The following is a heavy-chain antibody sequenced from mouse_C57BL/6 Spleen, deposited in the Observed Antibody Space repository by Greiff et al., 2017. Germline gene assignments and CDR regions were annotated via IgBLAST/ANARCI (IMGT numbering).Heavy chain of an antibody. J-gene: IGHJ4*01. Sequence: VQLQQPGAELVKPGASVKVSCKASGYTFTSYWMHWVKQRPGQGLEWIGRIHPSDSDTNYNQKFKGKATLTVDKSSSTAYMQLSSLTSEDSAVYSCAIGPFYGSSYDYAMDYWGQGTSVTVSS. D-gene: IGHD1-1*01. V-gene: IGHV1-74*01. CDR3: AIGPFYGSSYDYAMDY. CDR1: GYTFTSYW. CDR2: IHPSDSDT.